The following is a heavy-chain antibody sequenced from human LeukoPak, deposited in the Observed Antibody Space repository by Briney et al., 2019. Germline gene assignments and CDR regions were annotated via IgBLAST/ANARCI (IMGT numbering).Heavy chain of an antibody. CDR3: ARDHYDFWSGYSERGFDY. V-gene: IGHV4-61*02. J-gene: IGHJ4*02. CDR2: IYTSGST. CDR1: GGSISSGSYY. Sequence: PSETLSLTCTVSGGSISSGSYYWSWIRQPAGKGLEWIGRIYTSGSTNYNPSLKSRVTISVDTSKNQFSLKLSSVTAADTAVYYCARDHYDFWSGYSERGFDYWGQGTLVTVSS. D-gene: IGHD3-3*01.